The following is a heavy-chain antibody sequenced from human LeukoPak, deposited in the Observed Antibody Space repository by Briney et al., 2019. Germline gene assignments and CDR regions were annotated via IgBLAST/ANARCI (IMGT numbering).Heavy chain of an antibody. V-gene: IGHV3-74*01. CDR1: GFTFSSHW. Sequence: GGSLRLSCEASGFTFSSHWMHWVRQVPGKGLVWVAPIRGDENEIDYADSVKGRFTISRDNAKNTLYLQMNSLRVEDTAVYFCARGHVPGSTRHWDFWGQGTLVTVSS. D-gene: IGHD3-10*01. CDR2: IRGDENEI. J-gene: IGHJ4*02. CDR3: ARGHVPGSTRHWDF.